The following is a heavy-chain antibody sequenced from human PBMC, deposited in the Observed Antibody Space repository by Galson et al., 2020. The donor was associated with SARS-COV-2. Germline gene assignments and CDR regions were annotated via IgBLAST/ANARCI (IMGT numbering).Heavy chain of an antibody. J-gene: IGHJ4*02. CDR3: ARSLCSGGRCYYDY. V-gene: IGHV1-69*02. D-gene: IGHD2-15*01. Sequence: SVKVSCKDSGGTFSSYTISWVRQAPGQGLEWMGRIIPILGIANYAQKFQGRVTITADKSTSTAYMELSSLRSEDTAVYYCARSLCSGGRCYYDYWGQGTLVTVSS. CDR2: IIPILGIA. CDR1: GGTFSSYT.